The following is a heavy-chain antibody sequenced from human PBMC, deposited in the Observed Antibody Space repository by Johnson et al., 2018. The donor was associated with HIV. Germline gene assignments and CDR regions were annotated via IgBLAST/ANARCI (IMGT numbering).Heavy chain of an antibody. Sequence: VQLVESGGNLVQPGGSLRLSCAASGFTVSNTFMDWVRQAPGKGLEWVAVIYSGGSTYYADSVKGRFTISRDNSKNTLYLQMNSLRAEDTAVYYCARDSVILVDGAFDIWGQGTMVTVSS. CDR2: IYSGGST. V-gene: IGHV3-66*01. D-gene: IGHD2-15*01. CDR1: GFTVSNTF. CDR3: ARDSVILVDGAFDI. J-gene: IGHJ3*02.